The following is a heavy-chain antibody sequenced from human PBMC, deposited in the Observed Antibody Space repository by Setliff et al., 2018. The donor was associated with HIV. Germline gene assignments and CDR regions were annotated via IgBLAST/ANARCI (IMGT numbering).Heavy chain of an antibody. J-gene: IGHJ6*03. Sequence: ASVKVSCKASGYTFTSYYMHWVRQAPGQGLEWMGIINPSGGSTRYAQKFQGRVTMTRDTSMSTVYMELSSLRSEDTAVYYCARDGYYNSWSGYGYYYYYYMDVWGKGTTVTVSS. D-gene: IGHD3-3*01. CDR2: INPSGGST. CDR3: ARDGYYNSWSGYGYYYYYYMDV. V-gene: IGHV1-46*01. CDR1: GYTFTSYY.